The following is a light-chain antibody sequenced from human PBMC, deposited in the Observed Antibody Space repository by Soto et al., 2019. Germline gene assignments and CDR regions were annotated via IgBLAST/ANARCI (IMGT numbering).Light chain of an antibody. Sequence: QSVLTQPPSASGSPGQSVTISCTGTSSDVGGYNYVSCYQQHPGKAPKLVIYEVSKRPSGVPDRFSSSKSGNTASLTVSGLQAEDEADYYCSSYAGSNNLVFGGGTQLTVL. V-gene: IGLV2-8*01. CDR3: SSYAGSNNLV. J-gene: IGLJ2*01. CDR1: SSDVGGYNY. CDR2: EVS.